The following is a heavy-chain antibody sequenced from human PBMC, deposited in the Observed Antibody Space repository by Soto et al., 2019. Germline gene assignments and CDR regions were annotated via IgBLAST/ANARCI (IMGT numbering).Heavy chain of an antibody. Sequence: SGGSLRLSCAASGFTFNTYNMNWVRQATGKGLEWVSYISDSSSTIHYADSVKGRFAISRDNAKNSLYLQMNSLRAEDTAVYYCARDDYPYYDDSSGYHFDYWGQGALVTVSS. CDR3: ARDDYPYYDDSSGYHFDY. CDR1: GFTFNTYN. J-gene: IGHJ4*02. D-gene: IGHD3-22*01. CDR2: ISDSSSTI. V-gene: IGHV3-48*01.